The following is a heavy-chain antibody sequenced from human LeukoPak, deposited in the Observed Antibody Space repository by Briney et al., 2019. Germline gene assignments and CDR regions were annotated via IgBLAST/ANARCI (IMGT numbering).Heavy chain of an antibody. V-gene: IGHV6-1*01. CDR1: GDSVSSKSAA. J-gene: IGHJ4*02. CDR2: TYYRSKWYN. Sequence: ASQTFSLTCAISGDSVSSKSAAWNWIRQSPSRGLEWLGRTYYRSKWYNDYAVSVKSRITINPDTSKNQFSLQLNSVTPEDTAVYYCAGSIGPGHGPPMGYWGQGTLVTVSS. D-gene: IGHD3-10*01. CDR3: AGSIGPGHGPPMGY.